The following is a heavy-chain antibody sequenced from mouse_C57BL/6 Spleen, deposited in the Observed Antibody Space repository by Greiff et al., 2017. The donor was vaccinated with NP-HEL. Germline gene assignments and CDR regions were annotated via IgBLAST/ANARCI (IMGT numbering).Heavy chain of an antibody. CDR1: GYTFTDYE. CDR3: TTIYYDYRMDY. Sequence: QVQLHQSGAELVRPGASVTLSCKASGYTFTDYEMHWVKQTPVHGLEWIGAIDPETGGTAYNQKFKGKAILTADKSSSTAYMELRSLTSEDSAVYYCTTIYYDYRMDYWGQGTSVTVSS. V-gene: IGHV1-15*01. J-gene: IGHJ4*01. D-gene: IGHD2-4*01. CDR2: IDPETGGT.